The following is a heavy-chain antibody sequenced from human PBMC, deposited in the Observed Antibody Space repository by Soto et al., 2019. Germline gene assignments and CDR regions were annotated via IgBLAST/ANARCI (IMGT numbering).Heavy chain of an antibody. Sequence: PGGSLSLSSAGSAVTFRSIAMSWVRQAPSKGLEWVAVISYNGSNKYSADSVKGRFTSSRDNSKNTLYLQMNSLRAEDTAVYYCANTIFGVENDAFDIWGQGTMVTVSS. CDR3: ANTIFGVENDAFDI. V-gene: IGHV3-30*18. CDR1: AVTFRSIA. D-gene: IGHD3-3*01. CDR2: ISYNGSNK. J-gene: IGHJ3*02.